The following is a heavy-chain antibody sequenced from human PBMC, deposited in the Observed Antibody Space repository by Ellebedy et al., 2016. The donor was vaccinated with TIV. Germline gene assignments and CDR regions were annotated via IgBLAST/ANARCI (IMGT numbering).Heavy chain of an antibody. Sequence: AASVKVSCKASGYTFTSYAMHWVRQAPGQRLEWMGWINAGNGNTKYSQKFQGRVTMTRDTSTSTVYMELSSLRSEDTAVYYCARVPVSATTYYFDYWGQGTLVTVSS. CDR1: GYTFTSYA. CDR2: INAGNGNT. J-gene: IGHJ4*02. V-gene: IGHV1-3*01. CDR3: ARVPVSATTYYFDY. D-gene: IGHD5-12*01.